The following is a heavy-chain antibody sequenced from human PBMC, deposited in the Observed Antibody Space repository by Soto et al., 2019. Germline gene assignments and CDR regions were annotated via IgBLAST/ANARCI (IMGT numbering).Heavy chain of an antibody. J-gene: IGHJ4*02. V-gene: IGHV1-2*02. Sequence: QAQLVQSGAEVKKPGASVKVSCKTSGYTFINYYIHWVRQAPGQGLEWMGWVNPRSGDTNYAQKFQDRVTMTRDTSISTVYMELSSLRTDDTAVFYCARQLAYCSGDCSTEPVEYWGQGTLVSVSS. CDR1: GYTFINYY. CDR2: VNPRSGDT. CDR3: ARQLAYCSGDCSTEPVEY. D-gene: IGHD2-21*02.